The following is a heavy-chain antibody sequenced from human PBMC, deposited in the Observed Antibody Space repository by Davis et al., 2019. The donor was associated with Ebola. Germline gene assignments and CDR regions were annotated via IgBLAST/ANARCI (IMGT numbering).Heavy chain of an antibody. CDR1: GFTFSNNW. Sequence: GESLKISCAASGFTFSNNWMTWVRQAPGKGLEWVANIKQDGSAKPYVDSVKGRFTISRDNAKNSVYLQMNSLRAEDTAVYYCARVGLGWFDPWGQGTLVTVSS. J-gene: IGHJ5*02. D-gene: IGHD3-16*01. V-gene: IGHV3-7*01. CDR2: IKQDGSAK. CDR3: ARVGLGWFDP.